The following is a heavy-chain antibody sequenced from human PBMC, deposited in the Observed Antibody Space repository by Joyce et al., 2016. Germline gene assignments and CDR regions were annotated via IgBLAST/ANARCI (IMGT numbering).Heavy chain of an antibody. D-gene: IGHD2-21*02. CDR2: IFYTGTT. V-gene: IGHV4-61*01. CDR1: GGSVRSGSYY. CDR3: ARVVVTAGSSYYYYGMDV. J-gene: IGHJ6*02. Sequence: QVRLQESGPRLVKPSETLSLTCTVSGGSVRSGSYYWSWIRQPPGKGLEWIGYIFYTGTTGYNPSLMSRLSISVDTSENQFSLNLMSVTAADTAVYYCARVVVTAGSSYYYYGMDVWGQGTTVAVSS.